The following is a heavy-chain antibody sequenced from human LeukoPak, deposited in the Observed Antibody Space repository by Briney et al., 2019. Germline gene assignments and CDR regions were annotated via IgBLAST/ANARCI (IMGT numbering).Heavy chain of an antibody. J-gene: IGHJ6*03. CDR2: IYTSGST. D-gene: IGHD2-2*01. CDR1: GGSFSSYY. Sequence: PSETLSLTCAVYGGSFSSYYWSWIRQPAGKGLEWIGRIYTSGSTNYNPSLKSRVTMSVDTSKNQFSLKLSSVTAADTAVYYCASASVVVPAAMYNYYYYYMDVWGKGTTVTVSS. CDR3: ASASVVVPAAMYNYYYYYMDV. V-gene: IGHV4-59*10.